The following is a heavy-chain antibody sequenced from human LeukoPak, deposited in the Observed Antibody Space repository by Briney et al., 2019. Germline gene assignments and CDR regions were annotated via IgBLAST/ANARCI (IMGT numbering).Heavy chain of an antibody. CDR2: ISGSGGST. CDR1: GFTFSSYA. D-gene: IGHD2-15*01. CDR3: AKRVAATPSSLFDY. V-gene: IGHV3-23*01. Sequence: GGSPRLSCAASGFTFSSYAMSWVRQAPGKGLEWVSAISGSGGSTYYADSVKGRFTISRDNSKNTLYLQMNSLRAEDTAVYYCAKRVAATPSSLFDYWGQGTLVTVSS. J-gene: IGHJ4*02.